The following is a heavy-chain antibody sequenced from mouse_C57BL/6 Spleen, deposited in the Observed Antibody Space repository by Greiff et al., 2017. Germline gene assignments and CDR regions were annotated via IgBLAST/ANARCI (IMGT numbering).Heavy chain of an antibody. CDR1: GFTFSSYT. D-gene: IGHD2-1*01. Sequence: EVKVVESGGGLVKPGGSLKLSCAASGFTFSSYTMSWVRQTPEKRLEWVATISGGGGNTYYPDSVKGRFTISRDNAKNTLYLQMSSLRSEDTALYYCARHRVYGNYEAMDYWGQGTSVTVSS. CDR3: ARHRVYGNYEAMDY. CDR2: ISGGGGNT. V-gene: IGHV5-9*01. J-gene: IGHJ4*01.